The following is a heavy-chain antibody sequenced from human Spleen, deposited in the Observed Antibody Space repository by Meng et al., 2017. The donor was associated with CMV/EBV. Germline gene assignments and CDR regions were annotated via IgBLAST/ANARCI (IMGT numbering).Heavy chain of an antibody. V-gene: IGHV4-39*07. Sequence: GSLRLSCTVSGGSISSSSYYWGWIRQPPGKGLEWIGSIYYSVSTYYNPSLKSRVTISVDTSKNQFSLKLSSVTAADTAVYYCARDRRTTLLGYYYGMDVWGQGTTVTVSS. CDR1: GGSISSSSYY. CDR2: IYYSVST. CDR3: ARDRRTTLLGYYYGMDV. D-gene: IGHD4-11*01. J-gene: IGHJ6*02.